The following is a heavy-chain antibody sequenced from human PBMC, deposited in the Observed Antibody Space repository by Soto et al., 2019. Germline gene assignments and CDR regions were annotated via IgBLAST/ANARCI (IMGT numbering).Heavy chain of an antibody. V-gene: IGHV4-31*03. CDR3: ARDERRYYDFWSGYYPYYYYYGMDV. J-gene: IGHJ6*02. CDR2: IYYSGST. D-gene: IGHD3-3*01. CDR1: GGSISSGGYY. Sequence: QVQLQESGPGLVKPSQTLSLTCTVSGGSISSGGYYWSWIRQHPGKGLEWIGYIYYSGSTYYNPYLKSRVTISVDTSKNQFSLKLSSVTAADTAVYYCARDERRYYDFWSGYYPYYYYYGMDVWGQGTTVTVSS.